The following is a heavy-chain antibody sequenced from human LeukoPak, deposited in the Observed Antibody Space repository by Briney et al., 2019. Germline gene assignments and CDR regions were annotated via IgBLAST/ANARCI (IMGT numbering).Heavy chain of an antibody. CDR2: IYSSGST. J-gene: IGHJ4*02. CDR3: SRSGSYFDY. D-gene: IGHD1-26*01. CDR1: GFTVSSNY. V-gene: IGHV3-53*01. Sequence: GGSLRLSCAASGFTVSSNYMSWVRQAPGKGLEWVSVIYSSGSTYYADSVKGRFTISRDNSKNSLYLQMNSLRDEDTAVYYCSRSGSYFDYWGQGTLVTVSS.